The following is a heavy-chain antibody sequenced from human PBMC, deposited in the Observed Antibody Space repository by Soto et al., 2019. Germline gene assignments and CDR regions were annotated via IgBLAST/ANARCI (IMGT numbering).Heavy chain of an antibody. Sequence: GGSLRLSCVASGFTFSTYAMNWVRQAPGRGLEWVSVISGSGDDTYYADSVKGRFTISRDNSKNTLFLQMNSLRAEDTAVYYCAKCSGGSCYSPSHIWGRGTMVTVS. CDR3: AKCSGGSCYSPSHI. D-gene: IGHD2-15*01. V-gene: IGHV3-23*01. J-gene: IGHJ3*02. CDR2: ISGSGDDT. CDR1: GFTFSTYA.